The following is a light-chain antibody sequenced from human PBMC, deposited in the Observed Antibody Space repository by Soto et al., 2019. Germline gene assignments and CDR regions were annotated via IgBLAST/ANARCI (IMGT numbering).Light chain of an antibody. CDR1: QGISND. J-gene: IGKJ2*01. Sequence: DIQMTQSPSSLSASVGDRVTITCRASQGISNDLGWYQQKPGKAPKRLIYAASSFQSGVPSRFSGSGSGTEFTLTISSLQPEDSATYFCLQYDTYPYTFGQGTNLEIK. V-gene: IGKV1-17*01. CDR3: LQYDTYPYT. CDR2: AAS.